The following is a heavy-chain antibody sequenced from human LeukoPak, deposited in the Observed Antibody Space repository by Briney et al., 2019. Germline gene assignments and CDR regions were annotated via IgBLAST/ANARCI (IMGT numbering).Heavy chain of an antibody. CDR3: ARVRDGYNDAYDI. CDR2: IKPSGGDT. Sequence: ASVKVSCKASGGTFSSYAISWVRQAPGQRLEWMGIIKPSGGDTSYAQTFQGRVFMTRDTSTSTVYMELSSLKSEDTAVYYCARVRDGYNDAYDIWGQGTMVTVSS. CDR1: GGTFSSYA. D-gene: IGHD5-24*01. V-gene: IGHV1-46*01. J-gene: IGHJ3*02.